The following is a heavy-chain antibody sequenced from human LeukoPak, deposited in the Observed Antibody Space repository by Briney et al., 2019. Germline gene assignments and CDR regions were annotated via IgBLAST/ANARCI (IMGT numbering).Heavy chain of an antibody. Sequence: SETLSLTCTVSGGSISSGDYYWSWIRQPPGKGLEWIGYIYYSGSTYYNPSLKSRVTISVDTSKNQFSLKLSSVTAADTAVYYCASLGYSYGYGFDYWGQGTLVTVSS. CDR2: IYYSGST. D-gene: IGHD5-18*01. J-gene: IGHJ4*02. CDR3: ASLGYSYGYGFDY. CDR1: GGSISSGDYY. V-gene: IGHV4-30-4*08.